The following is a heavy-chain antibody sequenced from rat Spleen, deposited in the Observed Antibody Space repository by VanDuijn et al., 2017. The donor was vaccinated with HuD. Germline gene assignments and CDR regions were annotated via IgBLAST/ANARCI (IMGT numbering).Heavy chain of an antibody. D-gene: IGHD1-7*01. Sequence: QVQLKESGPGLVQPSETLSLTCTVSGFSLTSYSVSWVRQPSGKGPEWMGRMWYDGDTAYNSALKSRLSISRDTSKSQVVLKMNSLQTEDTAMYFCARDYGYDWYLDFWGPGTMVIVSP. J-gene: IGHJ1*01. CDR3: ARDYGYDWYLDF. V-gene: IGHV2-15*01. CDR2: MWYDGDT. CDR1: GFSLTSYS.